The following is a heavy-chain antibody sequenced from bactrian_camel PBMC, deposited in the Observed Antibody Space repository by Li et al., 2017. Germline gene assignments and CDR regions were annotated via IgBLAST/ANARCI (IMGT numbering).Heavy chain of an antibody. Sequence: HVQLVESGGGSVLAGGSLNLSCLAIGDTYSNRCMAWFRQAPGKEREGVAFLHSGGGTTYYADSVKGRFTISRDNAKNTVYLQMVDLEPEDRAVYYCRADHVGWVRTCKGAHCGQGTQVTV. V-gene: IGHV3S54*01. CDR3: RADHVGWVRTCKGAH. D-gene: IGHD5*01. CDR2: LHSGGGTT. CDR1: GDTYSNRC. J-gene: IGHJ4*01.